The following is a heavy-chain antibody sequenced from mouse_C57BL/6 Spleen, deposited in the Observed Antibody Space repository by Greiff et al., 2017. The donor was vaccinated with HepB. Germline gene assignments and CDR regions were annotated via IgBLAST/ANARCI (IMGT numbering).Heavy chain of an antibody. D-gene: IGHD1-1*01. J-gene: IGHJ1*03. CDR2: IDPEDGDT. CDR3: TTPYFYYGSRGYFDV. CDR1: GFNIKDYY. V-gene: IGHV14-1*01. Sequence: EVKLQESGAELVRPGASVKLSCTASGFNIKDYYMHWVKQRPEQGLEWIGRIDPEDGDTEYAPKCQGKATMTADTSSNTAYLQLSSLTSEDTAVYYCTTPYFYYGSRGYFDVWGTGTTVTVSS.